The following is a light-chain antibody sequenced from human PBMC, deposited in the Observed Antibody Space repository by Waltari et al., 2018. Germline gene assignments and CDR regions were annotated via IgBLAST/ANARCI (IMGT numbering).Light chain of an antibody. CDR1: QGIATY. Sequence: DLQLTQSPSFLSASVGDRVTLTCRASQGIATYLTWYQQRPGKAPNRLIYAASTLQSGIPSRFSGSGSGTEFTLTISSLQPEDFATYYCLQLSSYPRTFGGGTKVEIK. CDR2: AAS. CDR3: LQLSSYPRT. V-gene: IGKV1-9*01. J-gene: IGKJ4*01.